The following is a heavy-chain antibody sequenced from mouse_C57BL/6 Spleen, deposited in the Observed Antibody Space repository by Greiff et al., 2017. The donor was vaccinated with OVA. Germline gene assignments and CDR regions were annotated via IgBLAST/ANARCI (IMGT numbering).Heavy chain of an antibody. J-gene: IGHJ2*01. V-gene: IGHV1-82*01. CDR3: ARGTTVVGPPYFDY. Sequence: QVQLKESGPELVKPGASVKISCKASGYAFSSSWMNWVKQRPGKGLEWIGRIYPGDGDTNYNGKFKGKATLTADKSSSTAYMQLSSLTSEDSAVYFCARGTTVVGPPYFDYWGQGTTLTVSS. CDR1: GYAFSSSW. CDR2: IYPGDGDT. D-gene: IGHD1-1*01.